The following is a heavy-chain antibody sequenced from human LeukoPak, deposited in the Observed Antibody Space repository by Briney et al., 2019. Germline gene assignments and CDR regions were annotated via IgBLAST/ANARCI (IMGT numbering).Heavy chain of an antibody. J-gene: IGHJ4*02. CDR3: AKWGDYDVLTGYYVPDY. CDR2: ILGSGGST. V-gene: IGHV3-23*01. D-gene: IGHD3-9*01. CDR1: GFTFSNYA. Sequence: GGSLRLSCAASGFTFSNYAMSWVRQAPGKGLECVSAILGSGGSTYYAHSVKGRLTVSRDNSKSTLYLQMNSLRAEDTGLYHCAKWGDYDVLTGYYVPDYWGQGPLVTVSS.